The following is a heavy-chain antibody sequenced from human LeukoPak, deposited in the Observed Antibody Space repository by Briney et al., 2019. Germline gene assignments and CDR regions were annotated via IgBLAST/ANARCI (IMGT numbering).Heavy chain of an antibody. V-gene: IGHV3-23*01. D-gene: IGHD6-19*01. CDR1: GFTFSSYR. CDR3: AKAYWGIAMAYFDY. Sequence: GGSLRLSCAASGFTFSSYRMNWVRQAPGKGLEWVSAISGSGGSTYYADSVKGRFTISRDNSKNTLYLQMNSLRAEDTAVYYCAKAYWGIAMAYFDYWGQGTLVTVSS. CDR2: ISGSGGST. J-gene: IGHJ4*02.